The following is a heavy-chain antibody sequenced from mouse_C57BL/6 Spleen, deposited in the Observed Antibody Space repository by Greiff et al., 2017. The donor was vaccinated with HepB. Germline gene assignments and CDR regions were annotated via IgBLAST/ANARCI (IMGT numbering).Heavy chain of an antibody. CDR3: APYYRSGDYAMDY. Sequence: VQLQQSVAELVRPGASVKLSCTASGFSIKNTDMHWVKQRPEQGLEWIGRIDLANGNTKYDPEFQGKATITSDKTSTTAYLQLSSLTTEDTAIYYRAPYYRSGDYAMDYWGQGTSVTVSS. V-gene: IGHV14-3*01. CDR2: IDLANGNT. J-gene: IGHJ4*01. CDR1: GFSIKNTD. D-gene: IGHD2-10*01.